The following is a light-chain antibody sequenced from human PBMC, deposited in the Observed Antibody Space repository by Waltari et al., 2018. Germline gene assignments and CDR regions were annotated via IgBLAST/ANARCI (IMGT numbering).Light chain of an antibody. V-gene: IGLV2-14*01. CDR3: SSYSGTSNSVV. CDR1: HRDLSNYTY. Sequence: QSALTQPASVSGSPGQSITISCSGTHRDLSNYTYVSWYQHHPGSGPKLVIYEVSNRPSGISSRFSGSKSGSTASLTISGLQAEDEAIYFCSSYSGTSNSVVFGGGTKLTVL. J-gene: IGLJ2*01. CDR2: EVS.